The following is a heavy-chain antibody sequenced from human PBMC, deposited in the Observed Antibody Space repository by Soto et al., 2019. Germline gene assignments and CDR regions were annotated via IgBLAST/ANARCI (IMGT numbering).Heavy chain of an antibody. CDR1: GYTFTSYG. D-gene: IGHD2-2*01. CDR2: ISAYNGNT. CDR3: AGEVEGVVVYYYYGMDV. V-gene: IGHV1-18*01. Sequence: VASVKVSCKASGYTFTSYGISWVRQAPGQGLEWMGWISAYNGNTNYAQKLQGRVTMTTDTSTSTAYMELRSLRSDDTAVYYCAGEVEGVVVYYYYGMDVWGQGTTVTVSS. J-gene: IGHJ6*02.